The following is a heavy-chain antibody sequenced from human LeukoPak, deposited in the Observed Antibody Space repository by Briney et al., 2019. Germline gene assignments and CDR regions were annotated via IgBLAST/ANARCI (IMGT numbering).Heavy chain of an antibody. CDR2: IRYDGSNK. CDR1: GFTFSSYG. J-gene: IGHJ4*02. D-gene: IGHD6-19*01. CDR3: ARDSIAVAGGFDY. V-gene: IGHV3-30*02. Sequence: GGFLRLSCAASGFTFSSYGMHWVRQAPGKGLEWVAFIRYDGSNKYYADSVKGRFTISRDNSKNTLYLQMNSLRAEDTAVYYCARDSIAVAGGFDYWGQGTLVTVSS.